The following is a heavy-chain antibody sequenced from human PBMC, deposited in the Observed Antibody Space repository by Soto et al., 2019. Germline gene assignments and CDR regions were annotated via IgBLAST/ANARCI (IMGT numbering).Heavy chain of an antibody. D-gene: IGHD3-16*02. J-gene: IGHJ3*02. CDR2: INPSGGST. Sequence: ASVTVSCKASGYTFTSYYMHWVRQAPGQGLEWMGIINPSGGSTSYAQKFQGRVTMTRDTSTSTVYMELSSLRSEDTAVYYCARNYPTFGGVIVISGGAFDIWGQGTMVTLAS. CDR3: ARNYPTFGGVIVISGGAFDI. V-gene: IGHV1-46*01. CDR1: GYTFTSYY.